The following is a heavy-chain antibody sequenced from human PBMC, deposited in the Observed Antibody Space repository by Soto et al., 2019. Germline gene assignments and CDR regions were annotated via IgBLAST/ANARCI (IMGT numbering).Heavy chain of an antibody. CDR2: ISYDGSNG. CDR1: GFIFSTYA. D-gene: IGHD5-18*01. V-gene: IGHV3-30-3*01. CDR3: ARDSYAYDY. Sequence: QVQLVESGGGVVQPGRSLRLSCAASGFIFSTYAMHWVRQAPGKRLEWVAVISYDGSNGYYADSVKGRFTISRDNSRNTLFLQMNSLRAEDTAVYYCARDSYAYDYWGQGTLVTVSS. J-gene: IGHJ4*02.